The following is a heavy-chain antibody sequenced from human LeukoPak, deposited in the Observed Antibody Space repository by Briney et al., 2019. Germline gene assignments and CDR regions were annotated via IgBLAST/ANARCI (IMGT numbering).Heavy chain of an antibody. J-gene: IGHJ4*02. D-gene: IGHD3-10*01. CDR3: LRDYRGY. V-gene: IGHV3-7*01. Sequence: PGGSLRLSCAASGFTFSSYWMSWVRQAPGKGLEWVANIKEDGSQKYYVDSVKGRFAISRDNAKNSLYLQMNSLRAEDTALYYCLRDYRGYWGQGTLVTVSS. CDR1: GFTFSSYW. CDR2: IKEDGSQK.